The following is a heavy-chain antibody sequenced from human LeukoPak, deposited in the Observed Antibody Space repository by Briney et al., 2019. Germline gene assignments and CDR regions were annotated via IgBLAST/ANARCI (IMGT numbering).Heavy chain of an antibody. J-gene: IGHJ4*02. Sequence: GGPLSLSCSASGFTFSSYAMHWVRQAPGKGLGYVSVLRSNGGSKYYADFVKGRFTIARDNSKNTLYLQMSRLRAEDTAVYYCVKGLDIVATITRTNDYWGQGTMVTVSS. CDR2: LRSNGGSK. D-gene: IGHD5-12*01. V-gene: IGHV3-64D*06. CDR1: GFTFSSYA. CDR3: VKGLDIVATITRTNDY.